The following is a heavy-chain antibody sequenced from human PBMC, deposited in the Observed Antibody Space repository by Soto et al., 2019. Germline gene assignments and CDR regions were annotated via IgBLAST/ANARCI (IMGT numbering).Heavy chain of an antibody. CDR3: ARHLYNYYGMDV. CDR1: GFTFTTHW. V-gene: IGHV3-48*01. Sequence: GGSLRLSCAASGFTFTTHWMNWVRQAPGRGLEWVSYISSSSSTIYYADSVKGRFTISRDNAKNSLYLQMNSLRAEDTAVYYCARHLYNYYGMDVWGQGTTVTVSS. J-gene: IGHJ6*02. CDR2: ISSSSSTI. D-gene: IGHD3-10*01.